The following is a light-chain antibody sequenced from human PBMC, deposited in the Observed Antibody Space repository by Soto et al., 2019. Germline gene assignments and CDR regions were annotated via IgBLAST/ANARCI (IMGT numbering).Light chain of an antibody. CDR1: QSVRSRY. CDR3: QQYGTSPQT. Sequence: EIVLPQSPGTLSLSPGERATLSCRASQSVRSRYLAWYQQKPGQAPRLLIYGSSSRPPGIPDRVSGSGSGTEFTLTISRLEPEDFAVYYCQQYGTSPQTFGQGTKVDIK. J-gene: IGKJ1*01. CDR2: GSS. V-gene: IGKV3-20*01.